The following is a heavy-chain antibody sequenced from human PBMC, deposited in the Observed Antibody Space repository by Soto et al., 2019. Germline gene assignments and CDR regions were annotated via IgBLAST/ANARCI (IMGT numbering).Heavy chain of an antibody. V-gene: IGHV4-31*03. D-gene: IGHD1-26*01. CDR3: ARYELRRHNWFDH. CDR2: IYYSGST. Sequence: SETLSLTCTVSGGSISSGGYYWSWIRQHPGKGLEWIGYIYYSGSTYYNPSLKSRVTISVDTSKNQFSLKLSSVTAADTAVYYCARYELRRHNWFDHWGQGTLVTVSS. CDR1: GGSISSGGYY. J-gene: IGHJ5*02.